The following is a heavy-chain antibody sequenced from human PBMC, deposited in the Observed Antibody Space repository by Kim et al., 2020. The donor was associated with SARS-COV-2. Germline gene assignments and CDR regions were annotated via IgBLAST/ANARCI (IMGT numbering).Heavy chain of an antibody. V-gene: IGHV3-11*06. Sequence: VMGRLTISRDNAKNSLYLQMSSLRAEDTAVYYCASVAGDRPPYYSGMDVWGQGTTVTVSS. D-gene: IGHD3-16*01. J-gene: IGHJ6*02. CDR3: ASVAGDRPPYYSGMDV.